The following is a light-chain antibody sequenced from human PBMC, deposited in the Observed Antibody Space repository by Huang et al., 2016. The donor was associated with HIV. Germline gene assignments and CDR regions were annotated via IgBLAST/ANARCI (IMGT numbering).Light chain of an antibody. Sequence: DIQMTQSPSSLSASVGDRVTITCRASQSINTYLNWYQQKPGKAPKLLICAASSLQSGVPSRFSGGGSGTDFTLTINSLQPEDFATYYCQQSYNTPWTFGQGTNVEI. CDR2: AAS. CDR1: QSINTY. CDR3: QQSYNTPWT. V-gene: IGKV1-39*01. J-gene: IGKJ1*01.